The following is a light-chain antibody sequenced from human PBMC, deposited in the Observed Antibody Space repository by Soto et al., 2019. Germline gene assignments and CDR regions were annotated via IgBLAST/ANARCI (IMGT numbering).Light chain of an antibody. J-gene: IGKJ1*01. CDR2: DAS. CDR1: QSVSDY. CDR3: QQYGSSPRT. V-gene: IGKV3-11*01. Sequence: ETVLTQSPARLSLSPGERATLSCRAGQSVSDYLAWYQQKPGQPPRLLFFDASNRVTGVPARFSAGGSGTDFTLIISRLEPEDFAVYYCQQYGSSPRTFGQGTKVEIK.